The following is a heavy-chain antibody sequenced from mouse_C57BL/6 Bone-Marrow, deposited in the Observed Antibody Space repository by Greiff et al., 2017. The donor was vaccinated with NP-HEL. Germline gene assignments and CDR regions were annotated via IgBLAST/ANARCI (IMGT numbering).Heavy chain of an antibody. CDR3: ARETTVRAY. J-gene: IGHJ3*01. CDR1: GFTFSSYA. Sequence: EVMLVESGGGLVKPGGSLKLSCAASGFTFSSYAMSWVRQTPEKRLEWVATISDGGSYTYYPDNVKGRFTISRDNAKNNLYLQMSHLKSEDTAMYYCARETTVRAYWGQGTLVTVSA. V-gene: IGHV5-4*01. D-gene: IGHD1-1*01. CDR2: ISDGGSYT.